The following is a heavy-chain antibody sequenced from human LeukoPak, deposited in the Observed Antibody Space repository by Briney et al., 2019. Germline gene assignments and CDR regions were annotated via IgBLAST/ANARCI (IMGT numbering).Heavy chain of an antibody. V-gene: IGHV4-34*01. CDR1: GGSFSGYY. CDR3: ARGRYSYGSYFDY. Sequence: SETLSLTCAVYGGSFSGYYWSWIRQPPGKGLEWVEEINHSGSTNYNPSLKSRVTISVDTSKNQFSLKLSSVTAADTAVYYCARGRYSYGSYFDYWGQGTLVTVSS. D-gene: IGHD5-18*01. CDR2: INHSGST. J-gene: IGHJ4*02.